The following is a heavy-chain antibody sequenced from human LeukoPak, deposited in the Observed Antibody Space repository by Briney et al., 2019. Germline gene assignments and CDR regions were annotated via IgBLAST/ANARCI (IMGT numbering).Heavy chain of an antibody. CDR2: ISSSSSYI. J-gene: IGHJ4*02. CDR1: GFTFSSYS. D-gene: IGHD1-1*01. V-gene: IGHV3-21*01. CDR3: AREPTGTPTYYFDY. Sequence: GRSLRLSCAASGFTFSSYSMNWVRQAPGKGLEWVSSISSSSSYIYYADSVKGRFTISRDNAKNSLYLQMNSLRAEDTAVYYCAREPTGTPTYYFDYWGQGTLVTVSS.